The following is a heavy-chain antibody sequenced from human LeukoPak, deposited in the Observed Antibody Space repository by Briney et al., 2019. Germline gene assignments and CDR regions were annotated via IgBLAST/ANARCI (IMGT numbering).Heavy chain of an antibody. Sequence: SETLSLTCAVYGGSFSGYYWSWIRQPPGKGLEWIGEINHSGSTNYNPSLKSRVIISVDTSKNQFSLKLSSVTAADTAVYYCARGSLAAGFDYWGQGTLVTVSS. V-gene: IGHV4-34*01. CDR1: GGSFSGYY. D-gene: IGHD6-13*01. CDR2: INHSGST. J-gene: IGHJ4*02. CDR3: ARGSLAAGFDY.